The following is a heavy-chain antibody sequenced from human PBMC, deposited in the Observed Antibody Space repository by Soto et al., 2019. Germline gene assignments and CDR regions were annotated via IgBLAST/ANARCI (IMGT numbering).Heavy chain of an antibody. Sequence: QLHLQESGPGLVKASETLSLTCTVSGGSMRSTNYYWGWIRQPPGKGLELSGNVFFNGTTFYKPSLESRFSISVDTAKSQYSLRLNYVTAADTAVYYCVRQVGDYYCDQWGQGTLVTGSS. CDR1: GGSMRSTNYY. V-gene: IGHV4-39*01. D-gene: IGHD4-17*01. CDR2: VFFNGTT. J-gene: IGHJ4*02. CDR3: VRQVGDYYCDQ.